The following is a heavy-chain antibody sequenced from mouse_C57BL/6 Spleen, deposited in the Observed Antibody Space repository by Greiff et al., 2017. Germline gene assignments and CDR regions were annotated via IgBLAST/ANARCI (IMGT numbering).Heavy chain of an antibody. CDR1: GYTFTSYW. J-gene: IGHJ4*01. D-gene: IGHD2-3*01. CDR2: IYPGSGST. Sequence: QVQLQQPGAELVKPGASVKMSCKASGYTFTSYWITWVKQRPGQGLEWIGDIYPGSGSTNYNEKFKSKATLTVDTSSSTAYMQLSSLTSEDSAVYYCARDGYYEGAMDYWGQGTSVTVSS. CDR3: ARDGYYEGAMDY. V-gene: IGHV1-55*01.